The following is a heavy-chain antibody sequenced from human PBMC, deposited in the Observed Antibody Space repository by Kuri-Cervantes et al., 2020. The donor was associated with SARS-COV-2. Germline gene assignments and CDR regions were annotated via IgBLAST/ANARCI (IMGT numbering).Heavy chain of an antibody. Sequence: ASVNVSCKASGYTFTGYYMHWVRQAPGQGLEWMGWISPNSGGTNYAQKFQGRVTMTRDTSISTAYMELSRLRSDDTAAYYCARDTDYYDSGPWGQGTLVTVSS. CDR1: GYTFTGYY. J-gene: IGHJ5*02. V-gene: IGHV1-2*02. D-gene: IGHD3-22*01. CDR3: ARDTDYYDSGP. CDR2: ISPNSGGT.